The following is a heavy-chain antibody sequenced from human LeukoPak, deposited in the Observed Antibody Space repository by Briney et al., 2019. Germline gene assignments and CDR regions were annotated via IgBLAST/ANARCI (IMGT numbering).Heavy chain of an antibody. D-gene: IGHD2-2*01. V-gene: IGHV1-2*02. CDR2: INPNSGGT. J-gene: IGHJ4*02. CDR1: GYTFTGYY. CDR3: ARDGGYCSSTSCPRHSDY. Sequence: ASVKVSCKASGYTFTGYYMHWVRQAPGQGLEWMGWINPNSGGTNYAQKFQGRVTMTRDTSISTAYMELSRLRSDDTAVYYCARDGGYCSSTSCPRHSDYWGQGTLVTVSS.